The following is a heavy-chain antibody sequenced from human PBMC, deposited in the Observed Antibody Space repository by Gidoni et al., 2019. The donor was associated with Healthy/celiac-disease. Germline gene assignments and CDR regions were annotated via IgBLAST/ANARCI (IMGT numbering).Heavy chain of an antibody. CDR3: ARSAGGTISGLRGATDY. V-gene: IGHV4-59*01. Sequence: QVQLQESGPGLVKPSETLSLTFTVAGGSIISYYWSWIRQPPGKGLEWIGYIYSSGSTNYNPSLKSRVTISVDTSKNQFSLKLSSVTAADTAVYYCARSAGGTISGLRGATDYWGQGTLVTVSS. CDR2: IYSSGST. CDR1: GGSIISYY. D-gene: IGHD3-3*01. J-gene: IGHJ4*02.